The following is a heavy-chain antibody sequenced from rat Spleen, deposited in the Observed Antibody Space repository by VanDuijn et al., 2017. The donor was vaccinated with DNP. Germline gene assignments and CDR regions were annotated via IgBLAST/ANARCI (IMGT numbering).Heavy chain of an antibody. Sequence: EVRLVESGGGLVQPGRSLNLSCVASGFTFSTYWMYWIRQAPGKGLEWVASINTDGGSTYYPDSVKGRFTISRDNAENTVYLQMNSLKSEDTATYYCTRQYYYSGDDNWFAYWGQGTLVTVSS. CDR1: GFTFSTYW. J-gene: IGHJ3*01. CDR2: INTDGGST. CDR3: TRQYYYSGDDNWFAY. D-gene: IGHD1-1*01. V-gene: IGHV5-58*01.